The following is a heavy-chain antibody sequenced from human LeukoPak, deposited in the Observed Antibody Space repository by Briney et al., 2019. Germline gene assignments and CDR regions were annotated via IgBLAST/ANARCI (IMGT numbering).Heavy chain of an antibody. D-gene: IGHD5-24*01. CDR2: IIPIFGTA. CDR3: AREVEPLYYYYYMDV. J-gene: IGHJ6*03. Sequence: SVKVSCKASGGTFSSYAISWVRQAPGQGLEWMGGIIPIFGTANYAQKFQGRVTITADESTSTAYMEQSSLRSEDTAVYYCAREVEPLYYYYYMDVWGKGTTVTVSS. CDR1: GGTFSSYA. V-gene: IGHV1-69*01.